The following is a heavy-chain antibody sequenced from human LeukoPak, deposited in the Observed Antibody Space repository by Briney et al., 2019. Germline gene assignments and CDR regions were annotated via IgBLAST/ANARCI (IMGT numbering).Heavy chain of an antibody. CDR2: INPSGDST. V-gene: IGHV1-46*01. CDR1: GYTFTSYY. J-gene: IGHJ6*02. D-gene: IGHD2-2*01. Sequence: GASVKVSCKASGYTFTSYYMHWVRQAPGQGLEWMGIINPSGDSTSYAQKFQGRVTMTRDTSTSTVYMELSSLRSEDTAVYYCARLEAKVQLNYYYYGMDVWGQGTTVTVSS. CDR3: ARLEAKVQLNYYYYGMDV.